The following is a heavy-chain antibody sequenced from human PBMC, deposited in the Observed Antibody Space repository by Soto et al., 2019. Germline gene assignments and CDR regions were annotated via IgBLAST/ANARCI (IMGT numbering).Heavy chain of an antibody. Sequence: GGSLRLSCAASGFTFSTYAMTWVRQAPGKGLEWVSAITGSGTTTYYADSVKGRFTISRDNPKNTLYLQMNSLRAEDTAVYYCTTGGSSSWYIYYGMDVWGQGTTVTVSS. V-gene: IGHV3-23*01. CDR2: ITGSGTTT. D-gene: IGHD6-13*01. J-gene: IGHJ6*02. CDR1: GFTFSTYA. CDR3: TTGGSSSWYIYYGMDV.